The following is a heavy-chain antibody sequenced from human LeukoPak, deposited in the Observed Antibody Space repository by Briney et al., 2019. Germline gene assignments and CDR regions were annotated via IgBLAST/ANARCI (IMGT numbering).Heavy chain of an antibody. Sequence: ASVKVSCKASGYTFTGYYMHWVRQAPGQGLEWMGWINPSSGGTNYAQKFQGRVTMTRDTSISTAYMELSRLRSDDTAVYYCARDDYGNSSSWYLDYYYYMDVWGKGTTVTVSS. J-gene: IGHJ6*03. CDR1: GYTFTGYY. CDR3: ARDDYGNSSSWYLDYYYYMDV. V-gene: IGHV1-2*02. CDR2: INPSSGGT. D-gene: IGHD6-13*01.